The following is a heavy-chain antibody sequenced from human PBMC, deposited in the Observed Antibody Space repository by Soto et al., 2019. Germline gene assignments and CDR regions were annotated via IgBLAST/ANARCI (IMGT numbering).Heavy chain of an antibody. CDR3: ARDPLSAYDFWTPSGYFDY. CDR2: IWYDGSNK. J-gene: IGHJ4*02. Sequence: PGGSLRLSCAASGFTFSSYGMHWVRQAPGKGLEWVAVIWYDGSNKYYADSVKGRFTISRDNSKNTLYLQMNSLRAEDTAVYYCARDPLSAYDFWTPSGYFDYWGQGTLVTVSS. D-gene: IGHD3-3*01. V-gene: IGHV3-33*01. CDR1: GFTFSSYG.